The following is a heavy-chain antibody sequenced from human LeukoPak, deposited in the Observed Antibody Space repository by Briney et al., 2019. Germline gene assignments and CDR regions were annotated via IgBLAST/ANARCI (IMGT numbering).Heavy chain of an antibody. CDR1: GGSISSSSYY. CDR3: ARGTHYGSGSYPFDY. CDR2: IYYSGST. V-gene: IGHV4-39*07. Sequence: SETLSLTCTVSGGSISSSSYYWGWIRQPPGKGLEWIGSIYYSGSTYYNPSLKSRVTISVDTSKNQFSLKLSSVTAADTAVYYCARGTHYGSGSYPFDYWGQGTLVTVSS. D-gene: IGHD3-10*01. J-gene: IGHJ4*02.